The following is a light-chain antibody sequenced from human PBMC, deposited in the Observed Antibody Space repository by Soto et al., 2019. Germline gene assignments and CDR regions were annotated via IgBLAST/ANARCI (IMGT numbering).Light chain of an antibody. CDR3: QQYEDLPLT. Sequence: DIQITQSPSALSASVGDRVTITCRASQDISNSLNWYQQKPGKAPKLLIFDASSVETGVPSRFSGSGSGTDFTFNITSLQPEDIATYPCQQYEDLPLTCGGGTKVEIK. V-gene: IGKV1-33*01. CDR1: QDISNS. CDR2: DAS. J-gene: IGKJ4*01.